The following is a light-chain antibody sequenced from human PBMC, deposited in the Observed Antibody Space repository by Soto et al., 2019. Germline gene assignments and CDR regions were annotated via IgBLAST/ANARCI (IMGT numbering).Light chain of an antibody. CDR3: SSYTSSSTLRDVV. J-gene: IGLJ2*01. Sequence: QSVLTQPASVSGYPGQSITISCTGTRSDVGGYNYVSWYQQHPGKAPKLMIYEVSKRPSGVSNRFSGSKSGNTASLTISGLQAEDEADYYCSSYTSSSTLRDVVFGGGTKLTVL. CDR2: EVS. CDR1: RSDVGGYNY. V-gene: IGLV2-14*01.